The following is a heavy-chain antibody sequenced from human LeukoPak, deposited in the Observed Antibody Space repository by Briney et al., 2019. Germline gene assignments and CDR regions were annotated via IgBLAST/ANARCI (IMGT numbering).Heavy chain of an antibody. CDR2: ISSSSSYI. V-gene: IGHV3-21*01. J-gene: IGHJ4*02. D-gene: IGHD1-26*01. CDR3: ARGTGARQYYFDY. Sequence: GGSLRLSCAASGFTFSSYSMNWVRQAPGKGLEWVSSISSSSSYIYYADSVKGRFTTSRDNAKNSLYLQMNSLRAEDTAVYYCARGTGARQYYFDYWGQGTLVTVSS. CDR1: GFTFSSYS.